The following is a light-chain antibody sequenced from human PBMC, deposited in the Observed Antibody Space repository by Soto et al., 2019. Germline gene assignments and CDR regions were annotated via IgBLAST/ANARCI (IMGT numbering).Light chain of an antibody. CDR1: SSDVGGYNS. CDR3: RSYRTGGSYV. J-gene: IGLJ1*01. V-gene: IGLV2-14*01. Sequence: QSALTQPASVSGSPGLSIAISCTGTSSDVGGYNSVSWYQQHPGKAPKLVIYDVTSRPSGVSNRFSGSKSGNTASLTISGLQAEDEGDYYCRSYRTGGSYVFGIGTKVTVL. CDR2: DVT.